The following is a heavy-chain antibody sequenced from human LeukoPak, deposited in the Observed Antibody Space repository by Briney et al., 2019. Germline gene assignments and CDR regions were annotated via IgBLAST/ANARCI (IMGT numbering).Heavy chain of an antibody. Sequence: GGSLRLSCAASGFTFSSYGMHWVRQAPGKGLEWVAVISYDGSNKYYADSVKGRFTISRDNSKNTLYLQMNSLRAEDTAVYYCAKTGYYYGSGSRTYFDYWGQGTLVTVSS. V-gene: IGHV3-30*18. CDR1: GFTFSSYG. CDR3: AKTGYYYGSGSRTYFDY. CDR2: ISYDGSNK. J-gene: IGHJ4*02. D-gene: IGHD3-10*01.